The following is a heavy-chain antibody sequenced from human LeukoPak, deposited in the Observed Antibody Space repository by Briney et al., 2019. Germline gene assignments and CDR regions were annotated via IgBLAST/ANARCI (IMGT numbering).Heavy chain of an antibody. D-gene: IGHD2-21*02. Sequence: GASVKVSCKASRYTFTSYAMNWVRQAPAQGLEWMGWINTNTGNPTYAQGFTGRFVFSLDTSVSTAYLQISSLKAEDTAVYYCARDVGDSRGRWYFDLWGRGTLVTVSS. CDR3: ARDVGDSRGRWYFDL. J-gene: IGHJ2*01. CDR1: RYTFTSYA. CDR2: INTNTGNP. V-gene: IGHV7-4-1*02.